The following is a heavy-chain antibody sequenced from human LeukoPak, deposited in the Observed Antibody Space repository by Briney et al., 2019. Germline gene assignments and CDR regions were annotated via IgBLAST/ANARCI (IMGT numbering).Heavy chain of an antibody. CDR2: IYYSGST. CDR3: AREIRYGFGSQGFDY. D-gene: IGHD3-10*01. CDR1: GVSISSGGYY. V-gene: IGHV4-31*03. Sequence: PSETLSLTCTVSGVSISSGGYYWSWIRQHPGKGLEWIGYIYYSGSTYYNPSLNSRVTISVDTSKNQFSLKLSSATAADTAVYYCAREIRYGFGSQGFDYWGQGTLVTVSS. J-gene: IGHJ4*02.